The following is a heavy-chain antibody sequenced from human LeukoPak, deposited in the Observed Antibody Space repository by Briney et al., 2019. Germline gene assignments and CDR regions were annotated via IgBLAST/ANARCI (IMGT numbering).Heavy chain of an antibody. CDR1: GFTFSNYN. J-gene: IGHJ4*02. CDR2: ISISSNYI. V-gene: IGHV3-21*01. CDR3: ARDGGGGLDY. D-gene: IGHD2-15*01. Sequence: GGSLRLSCAASGFTFSNYNMNWVRQAPGKGLEWVSCISISSNYIYYPDSVKGRFTISRDNAKNSLYLQMNSLKAEDTAVYYCARDGGGGLDYWGQGTLVTVSS.